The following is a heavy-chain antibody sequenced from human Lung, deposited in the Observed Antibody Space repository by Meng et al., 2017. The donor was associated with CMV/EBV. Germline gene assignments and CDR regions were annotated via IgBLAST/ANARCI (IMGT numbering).Heavy chain of an antibody. CDR1: FSNYA. J-gene: IGHJ4*02. D-gene: IGHD2-2*02. Sequence: FSNYAMSWVSQDPGKGLEWISTISGSGGSTYYADSVKGRFTISRDNSKNTLYLQMNSLRAEDTAVYYCARGDPLGYCSGTSCYTFDYWGQGTLVTVS. V-gene: IGHV3-23*01. CDR3: ARGDPLGYCSGTSCYTFDY. CDR2: ISGSGGST.